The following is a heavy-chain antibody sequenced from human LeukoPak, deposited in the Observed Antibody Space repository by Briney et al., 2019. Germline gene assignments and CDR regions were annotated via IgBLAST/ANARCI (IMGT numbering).Heavy chain of an antibody. CDR2: IYTSGST. CDR3: ARGVLGYCSSTSCSPEAFDI. D-gene: IGHD2-2*01. CDR1: GGSISSGSYY. V-gene: IGHV4-61*02. Sequence: SQTLSLTCTVSGGSISSGSYYWSWIRQPAGKGLEWIGRIYTSGSTNYNPSPKSRVTISVDTSKNQFSLKLSSVTSADTAVYYCARGVLGYCSSTSCSPEAFDIWGRGRMVTVCS. J-gene: IGHJ3*02.